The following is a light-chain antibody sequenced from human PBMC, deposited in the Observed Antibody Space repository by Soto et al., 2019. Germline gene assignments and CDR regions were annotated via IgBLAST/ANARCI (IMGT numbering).Light chain of an antibody. J-gene: IGLJ3*02. CDR2: DTN. CDR3: FLVYSTGRV. Sequence: QAVVTQEPSLTVSPGGTVTLTCGSSTGAVTSGHYPYWFQQKPGHVPRTLIFDTNNKHSWTPARFSGSLLGGKAALTLSGAQPEDEADYYCFLVYSTGRVFGGGTKVTVL. CDR1: TGAVTSGHY. V-gene: IGLV7-46*01.